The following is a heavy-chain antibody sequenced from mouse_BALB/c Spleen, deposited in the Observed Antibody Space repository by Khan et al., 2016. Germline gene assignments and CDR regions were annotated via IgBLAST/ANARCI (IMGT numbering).Heavy chain of an antibody. Sequence: QVQLKQSGAELVRPGTSVKVSCKASGYAFTNYLIEWVKQRPGQGLEWIGVINPGSGGTNYNEKFKGKATLTADKSSSTAYMQLSSLTSDDSAVDFCARYDGNYYAMDYWGQGTSGTVSS. D-gene: IGHD2-3*01. J-gene: IGHJ4*01. CDR3: ARYDGNYYAMDY. CDR2: INPGSGGT. V-gene: IGHV1-54*01. CDR1: GYAFTNYL.